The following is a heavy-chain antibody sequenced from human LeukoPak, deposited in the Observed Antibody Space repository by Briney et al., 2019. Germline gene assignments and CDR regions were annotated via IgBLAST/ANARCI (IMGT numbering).Heavy chain of an antibody. D-gene: IGHD5-18*01. CDR2: ISSSGSTM. J-gene: IGHJ6*03. CDR3: ARGGYSYGLYYYYMDV. CDR1: GFTFSSYE. V-gene: IGHV3-48*03. Sequence: GGSLRLSCAASGFTFSSYEMNWVRQAPGKGLEWVSYISSSGSTMYYADSVKGRFTISRDNAKNSLYLQMNSLRAEDTAVYYCARGGYSYGLYYYYMDVWGKGTTVTISS.